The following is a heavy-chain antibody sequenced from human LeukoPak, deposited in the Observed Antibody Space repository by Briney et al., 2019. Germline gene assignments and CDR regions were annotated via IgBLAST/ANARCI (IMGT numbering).Heavy chain of an antibody. V-gene: IGHV3-64*01. CDR3: AKGSPAYYDSSGKPLDY. D-gene: IGHD3-22*01. J-gene: IGHJ4*02. Sequence: PGGSLRLSCAVSGFTFSSYAMHWVRQAPGKGLEYVSAISYNGRGTHYAHSVKGRFTISRDNSKNTLYLQMNSLRAEDTAVYYCAKGSPAYYDSSGKPLDYWGQGTLVTVSS. CDR1: GFTFSSYA. CDR2: ISYNGRGT.